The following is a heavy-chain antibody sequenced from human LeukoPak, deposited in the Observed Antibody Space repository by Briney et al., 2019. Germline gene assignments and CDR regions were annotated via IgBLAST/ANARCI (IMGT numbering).Heavy chain of an antibody. V-gene: IGHV3-30-3*01. CDR2: ISYDGSNK. CDR1: GFTFSSYA. D-gene: IGHD1-26*01. CDR3: AGLVGATSPADY. Sequence: GRSPRLSCAASGFTFSSYAMHWVRQAPGKGLEWVAVISYDGSNKYYADSVKGRFTISRDNSKNTLYLQMNSLRTEDTAVYYCAGLVGATSPADYWGQGTLVTVSS. J-gene: IGHJ4*02.